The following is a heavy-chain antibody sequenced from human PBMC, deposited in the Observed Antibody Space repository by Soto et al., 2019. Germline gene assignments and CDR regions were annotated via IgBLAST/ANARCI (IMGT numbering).Heavy chain of an antibody. CDR2: IYYSGST. CDR1: GGSISSGGYY. J-gene: IGHJ6*02. V-gene: IGHV4-31*03. Sequence: QVQLQESGPGLVKPSQTLSLTCTVSGGSISSGGYYWSWIRQHPGKGLEWIGYIYYSGSTYYNPSLKSRVTISVDTSKNQFSLKLSSVTAADTAVYYCARWGPAGTTVTGSNFYYYYGMDVWGQGTTVTVSS. CDR3: ARWGPAGTTVTGSNFYYYYGMDV. D-gene: IGHD4-17*01.